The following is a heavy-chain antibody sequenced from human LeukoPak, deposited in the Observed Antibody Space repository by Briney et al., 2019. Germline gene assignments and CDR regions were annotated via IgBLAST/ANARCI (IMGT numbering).Heavy chain of an antibody. J-gene: IGHJ6*02. CDR2: ISSSSSTI. CDR3: AKTIPDYGAGMDV. D-gene: IGHD4-17*01. Sequence: GGSLRLSCAASGFTFSSYGMNWVRQAPGKGLEWVSYISSSSSTIYCADSVKGRFTISRDNAKNSLYLQMNSLRAEDTAVYYCAKTIPDYGAGMDVWGQGTTVTVSS. CDR1: GFTFSSYG. V-gene: IGHV3-48*04.